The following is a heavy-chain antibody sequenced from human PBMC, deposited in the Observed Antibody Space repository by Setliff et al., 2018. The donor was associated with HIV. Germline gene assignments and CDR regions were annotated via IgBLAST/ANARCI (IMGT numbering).Heavy chain of an antibody. V-gene: IGHV1-2*02. CDR2: ISPDNANT. Sequence: ASVKVSCKASGYTFIDYFMHWVRQAPGQGLEWMGWISPDNANTRISQRFRGSVTMTRDRSINTAYMEFSGLTSDDTAVYYCARQLSNSFDYWGQGTLVTVS. CDR3: ARQLSNSFDY. D-gene: IGHD1-1*01. CDR1: GYTFIDYF. J-gene: IGHJ4*02.